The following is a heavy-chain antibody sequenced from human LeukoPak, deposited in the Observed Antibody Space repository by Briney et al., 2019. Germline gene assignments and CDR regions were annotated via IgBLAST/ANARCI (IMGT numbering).Heavy chain of an antibody. CDR3: TRHYGTGFYGMDV. CDR2: LSGDGSST. J-gene: IGHJ6*02. V-gene: IGHV3-74*03. CDR1: GFTFSTYW. Sequence: PGGSLRLSCVASGFTFSTYWMHWVRQAPGKGLLWVSRLSGDGSSTKYADSLKGRFTISRDNAKNTLYLQMNSLRVEDTAIYYCTRHYGTGFYGMDVWGQGTTVTVSS. D-gene: IGHD3-10*01.